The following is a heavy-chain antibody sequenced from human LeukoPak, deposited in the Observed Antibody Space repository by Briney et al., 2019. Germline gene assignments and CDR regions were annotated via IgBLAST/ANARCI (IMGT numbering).Heavy chain of an antibody. V-gene: IGHV3-74*01. CDR2: INSDGSST. D-gene: IGHD2-2*01. CDR3: TRVTCSSTTSCATVDH. J-gene: IGHJ4*02. CDR1: GFTFSSYW. Sequence: GGSLRLSCAASGFTFSSYWMHWVRQAPGKGLVWVSRINSDGSSTSYADSVKGRFTISRDNAKNTLYLQMNSLRVEDTAVYYCTRVTCSSTTSCATVDHWGQGTLVTVSS.